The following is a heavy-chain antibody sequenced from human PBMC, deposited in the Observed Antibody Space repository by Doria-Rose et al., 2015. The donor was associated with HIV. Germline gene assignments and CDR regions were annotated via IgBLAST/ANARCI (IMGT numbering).Heavy chain of an antibody. Sequence: QVQLVQSGAGLVKPSETLSLTCAVFGGSFSGYYWSWIRQPPGKGLEWIGEINHSGSTNYKTSLRSRVTISLDTSKTPFSVKLSSVTAADTAVYYCARGLLRGGWNDVDYYYGMDVWGQGTTVTVSS. D-gene: IGHD1-1*01. J-gene: IGHJ6*02. V-gene: IGHV4-34*01. CDR1: GGSFSGYY. CDR2: INHSGST. CDR3: ARGLLRGGWNDVDYYYGMDV.